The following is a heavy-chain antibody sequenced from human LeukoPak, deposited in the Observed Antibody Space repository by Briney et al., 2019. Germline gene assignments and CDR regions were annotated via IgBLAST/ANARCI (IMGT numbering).Heavy chain of an antibody. CDR2: TYYRSKWYN. Sequence: SQTLSLTCAISGDSVSSTSAAWNWIRQSPSRGLQWLGRTYYRSKWYNDYAASVKSRITINPDTSKNQFSLQLNSVTPEDTAVYFCARELIHRGGSYPDYWGQGTLVTVSS. V-gene: IGHV6-1*01. J-gene: IGHJ4*02. D-gene: IGHD1-26*01. CDR1: GDSVSSTSAA. CDR3: ARELIHRGGSYPDY.